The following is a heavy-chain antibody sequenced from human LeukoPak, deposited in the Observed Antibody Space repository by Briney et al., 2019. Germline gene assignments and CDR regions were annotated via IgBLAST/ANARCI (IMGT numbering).Heavy chain of an antibody. CDR1: GFTFDDYG. Sequence: GGSLTLSCAASGFTFDDYGMIWVRQAPGKGLVGVSSISSSSSNIYYAYSVRGRFTISRDNAKNSLYLQMISLRAEDTAVYYCASTVVISDYWGQGTLVTVSS. CDR3: ASTVVISDY. D-gene: IGHD4-23*01. J-gene: IGHJ4*02. CDR2: ISSSSSNI. V-gene: IGHV3-21*01.